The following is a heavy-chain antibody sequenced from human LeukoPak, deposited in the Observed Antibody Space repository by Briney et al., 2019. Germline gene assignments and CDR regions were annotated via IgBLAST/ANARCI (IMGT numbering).Heavy chain of an antibody. D-gene: IGHD3-9*01. V-gene: IGHV4-39*01. Sequence: KTSETLSLTCTVSDGSISSSSYYWGWIRQPPGKGLEWIGSIYYSGSTYYNPSLKSRVTISVDTSKNQFSLKLSSVTAADTAVYYCARRRYLDYWGQGTLVTVSS. CDR3: ARRRYLDY. CDR2: IYYSGST. CDR1: DGSISSSSYY. J-gene: IGHJ4*02.